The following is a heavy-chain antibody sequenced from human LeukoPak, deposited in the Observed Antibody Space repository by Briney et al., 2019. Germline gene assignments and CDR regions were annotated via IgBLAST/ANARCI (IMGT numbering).Heavy chain of an antibody. CDR2: IYYSGST. D-gene: IGHD2-8*02. CDR3: ARVLSSGPRPNWFDP. CDR1: GGSISSYY. Sequence: KSSETLSLTCTVSGGSISSYYWSWIRQPPGKGLEWIGYIYYSGSTNYNPSLKSRVTISVDTSKNQFSLKLSSVTAADTAVYYCARVLSSGPRPNWFDPWGQGTLVTVSS. J-gene: IGHJ5*02. V-gene: IGHV4-59*01.